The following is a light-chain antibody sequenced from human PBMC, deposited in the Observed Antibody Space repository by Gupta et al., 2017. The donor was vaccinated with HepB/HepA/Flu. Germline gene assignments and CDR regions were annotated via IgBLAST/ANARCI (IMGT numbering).Light chain of an antibody. CDR2: STN. CDR1: SGSVSYSHH. Sequence: QTVVTQEPSLSVSPGGTVTLTCGLTSGSVSYSHHPSWYQQTPGQAPRTLIDSTNTRSYGVQERCAGSILGTNAVITRTGAEADDDSYYDCLLYLGSGSALFGGGTKLTVL. V-gene: IGLV8-61*01. J-gene: IGLJ3*02. CDR3: LLYLGSGSAL.